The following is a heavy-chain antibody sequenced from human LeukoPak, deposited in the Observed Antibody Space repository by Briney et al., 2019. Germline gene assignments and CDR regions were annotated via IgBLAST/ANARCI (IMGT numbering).Heavy chain of an antibody. CDR3: AKCSSFYSGSYVY. V-gene: IGHV3-23*01. D-gene: IGHD1-26*01. Sequence: GGSLRLSCAASGFTFSSFAMSWVRQAPGKGLEWVSAISGSGGSTYYADSVKGRFTISRDNSKNTLYLQMNSLRAEDTAVYYCAKCSSFYSGSYVYWGQGTLVTVSS. CDR1: GFTFSSFA. CDR2: ISGSGGST. J-gene: IGHJ4*02.